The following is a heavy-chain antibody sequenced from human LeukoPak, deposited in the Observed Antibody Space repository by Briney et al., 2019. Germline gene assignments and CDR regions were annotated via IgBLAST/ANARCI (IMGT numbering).Heavy chain of an antibody. D-gene: IGHD2-21*01. CDR1: GGSFSSYY. CDR3: ATLLRGTQPPDYFHH. J-gene: IGHJ1*01. Sequence: SETLSLTCTVSGGSFSSYYWSWIRQPPGKGLEYIGSIYYSGSTNYNPSLKSRVTISVDTSRNQFSLTVSSVTAADTAVYLCATLLRGTQPPDYFHHWGQGTLVTVSS. CDR2: IYYSGST. V-gene: IGHV4-59*08.